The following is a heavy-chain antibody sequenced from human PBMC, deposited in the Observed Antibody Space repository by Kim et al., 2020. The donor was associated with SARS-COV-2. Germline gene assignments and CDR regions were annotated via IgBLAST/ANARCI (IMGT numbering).Heavy chain of an antibody. J-gene: IGHJ6*04. CDR1: GGSISSSSYY. CDR3: ARVGPARTQQLSHYYYYGMDV. D-gene: IGHD6-13*01. V-gene: IGHV4-39*07. Sequence: SETLSLTCTVSGGSISSSSYYWGWIRQPPGKGLEWIGSIYYSGSTYYNPSLKSRVTISVDTSKNQFSLKLSSVTAADTAVYYCARVGPARTQQLSHYYYYGMDVWGAGATVTVSS. CDR2: IYYSGST.